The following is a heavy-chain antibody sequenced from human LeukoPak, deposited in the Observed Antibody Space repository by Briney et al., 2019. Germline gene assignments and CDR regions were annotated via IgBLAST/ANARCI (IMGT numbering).Heavy chain of an antibody. CDR3: AKVGGERPSLGPRFDY. CDR2: ISGSGSST. V-gene: IGHV3-23*01. J-gene: IGHJ4*02. CDR1: GFTLSGYA. D-gene: IGHD3-16*01. Sequence: PGGSLRLSCAASGFTLSGYAMSWVRQAPGKGLEWVSAISGSGSSTYYADSVKGRFTISRDNSKNTLYLQMNSLRAEDTAVYYCAKVGGERPSLGPRFDYWGQGALVTLP.